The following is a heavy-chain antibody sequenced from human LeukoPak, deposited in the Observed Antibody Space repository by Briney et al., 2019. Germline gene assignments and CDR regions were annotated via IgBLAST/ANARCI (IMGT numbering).Heavy chain of an antibody. D-gene: IGHD3-22*01. J-gene: IGHJ4*02. CDR2: ISSNGGST. V-gene: IGHV3-64*01. CDR1: GFTFSSYA. CDR3: ARDRYYYDSSGYYY. Sequence: GSLRLSCAASGFTFSSYAMHWVRQAPGKGLEYVSAISSNGGSTYYANSVKGRFTISRDNSKNTLYLQMGSLRAEDMAVYYCARDRYYYDSSGYYYWGQGTLVTVSS.